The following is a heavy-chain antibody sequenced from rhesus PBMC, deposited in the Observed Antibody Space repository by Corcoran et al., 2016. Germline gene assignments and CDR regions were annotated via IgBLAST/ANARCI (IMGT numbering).Heavy chain of an antibody. J-gene: IGHJ6*01. CDR3: AKTLYCSGSGCYGLDS. CDR1: GFTFSSYG. CDR2: INSGGGRT. D-gene: IGHD2-21*01. Sequence: EVQLVETGGGLVQPGGSLKLSCAASGFTFSSYGMSWVRHAPGKVLEWVSAINSGGGRTYSAASVKGRVTNTKNNTKNTLSLEWNSLRTEDTAVYYGAKTLYCSGSGCYGLDSWGQGVVVTVSS. V-gene: IGHV3S5*01.